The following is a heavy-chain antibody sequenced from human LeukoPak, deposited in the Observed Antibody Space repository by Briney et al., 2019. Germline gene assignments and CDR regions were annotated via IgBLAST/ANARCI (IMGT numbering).Heavy chain of an antibody. CDR3: TTNQGGYNYDYFDY. CDR1: GVTFGDYP. Sequence: GGSLRLSCTVSGVTFGDYPMSWVRQAPGKGLEWVAFIGSKPYGGTTEYATSVKGRFTVSRDDSKSIAYLQMNSLKTEDTAVYYCTTNQGGYNYDYFDYWGQGTLVTVSS. D-gene: IGHD5-18*01. J-gene: IGHJ4*02. CDR2: IGSKPYGGTT. V-gene: IGHV3-49*04.